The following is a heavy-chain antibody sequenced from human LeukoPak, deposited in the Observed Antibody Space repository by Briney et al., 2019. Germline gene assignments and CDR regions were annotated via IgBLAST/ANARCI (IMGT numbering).Heavy chain of an antibody. V-gene: IGHV3-30*02. CDR2: IRYDGSNK. CDR1: GFTVSSNY. D-gene: IGHD3-10*01. Sequence: PGGSLRLSCAASGFTVSSNYMSWVRQAPGKGLEWVAFIRYDGSNKYYADSVKGRFTISRDNSKNTLYLQMNSLRAEDTAVYYCAKEHGFGEIQTDGAFDIWGQGTMVTVSS. J-gene: IGHJ3*02. CDR3: AKEHGFGEIQTDGAFDI.